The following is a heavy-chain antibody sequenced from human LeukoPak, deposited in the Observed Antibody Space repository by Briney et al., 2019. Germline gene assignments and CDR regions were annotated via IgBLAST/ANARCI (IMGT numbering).Heavy chain of an antibody. D-gene: IGHD6-13*01. CDR1: GGSISNYL. J-gene: IGHJ4*02. Sequence: PSETLSLTCTVSGGSISNYLWSWIRQPPGKGLEWIGYGYYTGSTNYNPSLKSRVTISVDTSKNEFTLKVHSVNAADTAVYFCARLLAGGGNADYFDSWGQGTLVTVSS. CDR2: GYYTGST. V-gene: IGHV4-59*08. CDR3: ARLLAGGGNADYFDS.